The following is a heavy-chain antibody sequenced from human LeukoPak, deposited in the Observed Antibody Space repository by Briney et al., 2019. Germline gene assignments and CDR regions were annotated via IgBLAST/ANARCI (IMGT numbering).Heavy chain of an antibody. CDR3: ARYTTVTYAFDI. CDR2: IYYSGST. J-gene: IGHJ3*02. V-gene: IGHV4-59*08. D-gene: IGHD4-17*01. CDR1: GGSISSYY. Sequence: SETLSLTCTVSGGSISSYYWSWIRQPPGKGLEWIGYIYYSGSTNYNPSLKSRVTISVDTSKNQFSLKLSSVTAADTAVYYCARYTTVTYAFDIWGQGTMVTVSS.